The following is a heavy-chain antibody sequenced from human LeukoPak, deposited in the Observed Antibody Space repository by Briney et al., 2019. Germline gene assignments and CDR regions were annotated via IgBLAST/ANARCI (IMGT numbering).Heavy chain of an antibody. CDR3: AKGSGYSYGHLDY. J-gene: IGHJ4*02. CDR2: IYWNSGSR. D-gene: IGHD5-18*01. Sequence: GGSLRLSCAASGFTYSSYAMSWVRQAPGKGLEWVSYIYWNSGSRGYADSVKGRFTISRDNAKNSLYLQMNSLRAEDTAFYYCAKGSGYSYGHLDYWGQGTLVTVSS. CDR1: GFTYSSYA. V-gene: IGHV3-9*01.